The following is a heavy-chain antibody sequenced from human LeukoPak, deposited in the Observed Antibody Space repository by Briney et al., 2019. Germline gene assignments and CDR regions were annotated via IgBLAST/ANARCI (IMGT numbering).Heavy chain of an antibody. CDR1: GYTFTSYD. J-gene: IGHJ4*02. CDR3: ARGPHRHCSGGSCVIGY. CDR2: MNPNSGNT. V-gene: IGHV1-8*01. D-gene: IGHD2-15*01. Sequence: GASVKVSCKASGYTFTSYDINWVRQATGQGLEWMGWMNPNSGNTGYAQKFRGRVTMTRNTSISTAYMELSSLRSEDTAVYYCARGPHRHCSGGSCVIGYWGQGTLVTVSS.